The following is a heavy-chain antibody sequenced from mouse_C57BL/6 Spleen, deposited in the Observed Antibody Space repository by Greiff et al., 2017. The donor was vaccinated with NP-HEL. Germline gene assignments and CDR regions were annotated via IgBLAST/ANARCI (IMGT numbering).Heavy chain of an antibody. J-gene: IGHJ2*01. D-gene: IGHD4-1*01. CDR1: GYSITSGYY. Sequence: EVKLVESGPGLVKPSQSLSLTCSVTGYSITSGYYWNWIRQFPGNKLEWMGYISYDGSNNYNPSLKNRISITRDTSKNQFFLKLNSVTTEDTATYYCARDRLGRGYFDYWGQGTTLTVSS. V-gene: IGHV3-6*01. CDR2: ISYDGSN. CDR3: ARDRLGRGYFDY.